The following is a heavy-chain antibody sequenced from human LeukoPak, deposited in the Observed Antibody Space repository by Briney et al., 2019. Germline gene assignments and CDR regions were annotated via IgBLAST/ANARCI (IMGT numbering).Heavy chain of an antibody. V-gene: IGHV3-74*01. D-gene: IGHD1-14*01. CDR2: ISTDGSST. Sequence: QSGGSLRLSCAASGFTFSSYWMHWLRQAPGKGLVWVSRISTDGSSTTYADSVKGRFTISRDNGKNTLYLQMNSLRAEDTAVYYCARGVTEYPSFDYWGQGTLVTVSS. CDR3: ARGVTEYPSFDY. J-gene: IGHJ4*02. CDR1: GFTFSSYW.